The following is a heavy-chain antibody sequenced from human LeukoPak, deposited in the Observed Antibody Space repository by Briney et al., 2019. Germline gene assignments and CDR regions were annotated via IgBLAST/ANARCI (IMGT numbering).Heavy chain of an antibody. CDR2: INSDGST. J-gene: IGHJ4*02. Sequence: GGSLRLSCAASGFTFRSYGMHWVRQAPGKGLVWVSRINSDGSTSYAESVKGRFTISRDNAKNTLYLQMNSLRAEDTAVYYCAVTPGTYYWGQGTLVTVSS. V-gene: IGHV3-74*01. CDR1: GFTFRSYG. D-gene: IGHD2-21*02. CDR3: AVTPGTYY.